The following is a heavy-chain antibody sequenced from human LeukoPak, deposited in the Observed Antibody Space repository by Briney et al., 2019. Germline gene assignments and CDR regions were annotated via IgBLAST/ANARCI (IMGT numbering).Heavy chain of an antibody. Sequence: PSVKVSCKASEGTFSSYAISWVRQAPGQGLEWMGGISPIFGTANYAQKFQGRVTITTDESTSTAYMELSSLRSEDTAVYYCARTIQVGAIPYYMDVWGKGTTVTVSS. CDR3: ARTIQVGAIPYYMDV. V-gene: IGHV1-69*05. D-gene: IGHD1-26*01. CDR2: ISPIFGTA. CDR1: EGTFSSYA. J-gene: IGHJ6*03.